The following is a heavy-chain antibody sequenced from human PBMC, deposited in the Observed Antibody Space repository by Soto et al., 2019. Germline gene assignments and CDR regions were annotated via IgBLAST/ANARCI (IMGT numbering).Heavy chain of an antibody. V-gene: IGHV3-30*18. CDR3: AKPAAAGTDRGMDV. CDR2: ISYDGSNK. J-gene: IGHJ6*02. Sequence: GGSLRLSCAASGFTFSSYGMHWVRQAPGKGLEWVAVISYDGSNKYYADSVKGRFTISRDNSKNTLYLQMNSLRAEDTAVYYCAKPAAAGTDRGMDVWGQGTTVTVSS. D-gene: IGHD6-13*01. CDR1: GFTFSSYG.